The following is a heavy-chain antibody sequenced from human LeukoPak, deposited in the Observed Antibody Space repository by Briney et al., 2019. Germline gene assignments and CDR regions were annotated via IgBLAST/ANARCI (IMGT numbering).Heavy chain of an antibody. D-gene: IGHD3-16*01. V-gene: IGHV3-23*01. CDR2: ISASGGTI. CDR3: GKGTGRSGAYASDY. J-gene: IGHJ4*02. CDR1: GFTFSNFA. Sequence: QPGRSLRLSCAASGFTFSNFAMTWVRQAPGKGLEWVSSISASGGTIYYADSVKGRFTISRDSSKNALYLQMNSLTAEDTAVYYCGKGTGRSGAYASDYWGQGTPVTVSS.